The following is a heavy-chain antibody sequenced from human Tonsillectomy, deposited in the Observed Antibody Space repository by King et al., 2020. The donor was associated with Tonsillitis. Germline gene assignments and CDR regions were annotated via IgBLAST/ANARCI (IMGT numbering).Heavy chain of an antibody. CDR2: ISYDGSNK. CDR3: AKEATLFGVPTGLHY. J-gene: IGHJ4*02. Sequence: VQLVESGGGVLQPGRSLRLSCAASGFTFRTYGMHWVRQAPGKGLEWVAVISYDGSNKNYIDSVKGRFTISRDNSKNTLYLQMNSLRPEDTAVYYCAKEATLFGVPTGLHYWGQGTLVTVSS. V-gene: IGHV3-30*18. CDR1: GFTFRTYG. D-gene: IGHD3-3*01.